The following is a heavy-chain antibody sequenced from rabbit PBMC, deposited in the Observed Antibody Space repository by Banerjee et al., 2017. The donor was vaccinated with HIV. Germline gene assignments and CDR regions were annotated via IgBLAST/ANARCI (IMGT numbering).Heavy chain of an antibody. CDR1: GFSFRSSFW. CDR2: IGGDTNSA. D-gene: IGHD8-1*01. J-gene: IGHJ6*01. CDR3: AREEGNGGITYVYGMDL. V-gene: IGHV1S40*01. Sequence: QSLEESGGDLVKPGASLTLTCTASGFSFRSSFWRCWVCQAPGKGLEWIAGIGGDTNSAHYASWAKGRFTISKTSSTTVTLQMSSLTAADTATYFCAREEGNGGITYVYGMDLWGPGTLVTVS.